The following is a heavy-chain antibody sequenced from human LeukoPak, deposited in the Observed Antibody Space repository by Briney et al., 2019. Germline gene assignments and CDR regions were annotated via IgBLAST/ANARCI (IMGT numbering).Heavy chain of an antibody. Sequence: GGSLSLSCAASGFTFSSYAMTWVRQAPGKGLEWVSVMSDSGGSTYYADSVKGRFSIFRDNSKNRLSLQMNSLRSEDTAVYYCAKGGFSAPIDYWGQGTLVTVSS. CDR1: GFTFSSYA. V-gene: IGHV3-23*01. D-gene: IGHD3-10*01. CDR2: MSDSGGST. J-gene: IGHJ4*02. CDR3: AKGGFSAPIDY.